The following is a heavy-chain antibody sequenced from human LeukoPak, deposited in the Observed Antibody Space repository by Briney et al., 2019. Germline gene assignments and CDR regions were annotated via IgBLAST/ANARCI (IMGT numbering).Heavy chain of an antibody. CDR2: IKQDGSEI. D-gene: IGHD3-9*01. CDR1: GFTFTNAW. J-gene: IGHJ4*02. V-gene: IGHV3-7*04. Sequence: GGSLRLSCAASGFTFTNAWMNWVRQAPGKGLEWVANIKQDGSEIYYVDSVKGRFTISRDNAKNSLYLQMNSLRAGDTGVYYCARDPEDYDVLTGYYPHYFDYWGQGTLVTVSS. CDR3: ARDPEDYDVLTGYYPHYFDY.